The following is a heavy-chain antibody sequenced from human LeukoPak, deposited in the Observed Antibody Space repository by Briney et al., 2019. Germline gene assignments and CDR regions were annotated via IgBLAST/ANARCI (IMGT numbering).Heavy chain of an antibody. CDR2: IYPNSGGT. CDR1: GYTFTGYY. Sequence: ASVKVSCKASGYTFTGYYMHWVRQAPGQGLEWMGWIYPNSGGTNYAQKFQGRVTMTRDTSISTAYMELSRLRSDDTAVYYCAREWVGGYYHDYWGQGTLVTVSS. V-gene: IGHV1-2*02. J-gene: IGHJ4*02. D-gene: IGHD3-3*01. CDR3: AREWVGGYYHDY.